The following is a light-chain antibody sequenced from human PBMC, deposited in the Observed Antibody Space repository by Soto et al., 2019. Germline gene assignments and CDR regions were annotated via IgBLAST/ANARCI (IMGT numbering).Light chain of an antibody. Sequence: EIVLTQSPATLSLSPGERATLSCMASQSVSSYLAWYQQKPGQAPRLLIYDASNRATGIPARFSGSGSRTDFTLTISSLEPEDFAVYSCQQRSNWPPVTFGQGTKLEIK. V-gene: IGKV3-11*01. CDR1: QSVSSY. CDR2: DAS. J-gene: IGKJ2*01. CDR3: QQRSNWPPVT.